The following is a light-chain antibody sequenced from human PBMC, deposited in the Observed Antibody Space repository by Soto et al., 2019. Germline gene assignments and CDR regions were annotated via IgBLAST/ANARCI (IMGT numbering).Light chain of an antibody. CDR3: QQYNQWPIT. CDR1: QSVSSN. CDR2: RAS. J-gene: IGKJ5*01. Sequence: EIVMTQSPATLSVSPGERATLSCRASQSVSSNLAWYQQKPGQAPRLLIYRASTRAAGLPDRFSGSGSGTEFTLTISSLQSEDSGVYYCQQYNQWPITFGQGTRLEIK. V-gene: IGKV3-15*01.